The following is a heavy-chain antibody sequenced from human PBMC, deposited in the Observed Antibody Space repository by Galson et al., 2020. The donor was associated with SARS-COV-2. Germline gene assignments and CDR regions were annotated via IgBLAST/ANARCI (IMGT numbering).Heavy chain of an antibody. J-gene: IGHJ5*02. D-gene: IGHD3-10*01. CDR2: ISNGGSHK. CDR3: VRESFVWSGEFTEAPTWLDP. CDR1: HV. V-gene: IGHV3-21*01. Sequence: HVMSWIRQAPGQRLKRVTSISNGGSHKFYADTMRGRFTVSRDNARKSLHLQMNSLRAEDTAVYYCVRESFVWSGEFTEAPTWLDPWGQGTLVTVSA.